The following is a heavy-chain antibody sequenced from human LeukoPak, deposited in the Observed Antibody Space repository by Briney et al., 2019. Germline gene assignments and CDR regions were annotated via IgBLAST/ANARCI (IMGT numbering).Heavy chain of an antibody. CDR1: GFTFDDYA. CDR2: ISGDGGST. CDR3: AKDIGEQWFFDY. J-gene: IGHJ4*02. V-gene: IGHV3-43*02. Sequence: PGGSLRLSCAASGFTFDDYAMHRVRQAPGKGLEWVSLISGDGGSTYYADSVKGRFTISRDSSKNSLYLQMNSLRTEDTALYYCAKDIGEQWFFDYWGQGTLVTVSS. D-gene: IGHD3-10*01.